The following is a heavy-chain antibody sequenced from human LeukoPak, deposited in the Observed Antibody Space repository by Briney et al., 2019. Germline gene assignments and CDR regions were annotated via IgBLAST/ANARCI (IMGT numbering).Heavy chain of an antibody. Sequence: GGSLRLSCAASGFTFSSYAMSWVRQAPGKGLEWVSAISGSGGSTYYADSVKGRFTISRDNSKNTLYLQMNGLRAEDTAVYYCAKDLQSGYFDWLLPTFDYRGQGTLVTVSS. CDR2: ISGSGGST. V-gene: IGHV3-23*01. CDR1: GFTFSSYA. CDR3: AKDLQSGYFDWLLPTFDY. J-gene: IGHJ4*02. D-gene: IGHD3-9*01.